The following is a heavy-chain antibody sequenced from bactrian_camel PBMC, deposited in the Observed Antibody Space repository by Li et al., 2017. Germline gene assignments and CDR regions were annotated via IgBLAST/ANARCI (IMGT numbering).Heavy chain of an antibody. CDR2: IEVNGKT. CDR1: GHVVSNNC. V-gene: IGHV3S53*01. Sequence: HVQLVESGGGSVQAGGSLRLSCVAPGHVVSNNCMAWFRQVPGKEREGVAAIEVNGKTTYADFVKGRFTISRDAANNILYLQMSSLKPEDTAMYYCAADFVWTTPGNLCPRADEYNYWGQGTQVTVS. D-gene: IGHD2*01. J-gene: IGHJ4*01. CDR3: AADFVWTTPGNLCPRADEYNY.